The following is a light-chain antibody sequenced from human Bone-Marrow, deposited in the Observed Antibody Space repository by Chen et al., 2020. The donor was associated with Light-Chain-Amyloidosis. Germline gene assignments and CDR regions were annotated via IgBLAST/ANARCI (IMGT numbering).Light chain of an antibody. J-gene: IGLJ3*02. CDR3: QVWDRSSDRPV. CDR2: DDS. V-gene: IGLV3-21*02. CDR1: NIGSTS. Sequence: SYVLTQPSSVSVAPGQTATIACGGNNIGSTSVHWYQQTPGQAPLLVIYDDSDRPSGIPERLSGSYSGHTATLTSSRVEAGDEADYYWQVWDRSSDRPVFGGGTKLTVL.